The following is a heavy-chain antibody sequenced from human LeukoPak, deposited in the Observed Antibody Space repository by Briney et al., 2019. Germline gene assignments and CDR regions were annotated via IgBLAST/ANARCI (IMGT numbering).Heavy chain of an antibody. J-gene: IGHJ4*02. Sequence: SETLSLTCTVSGGSISNNDYYWGWIRQPPGTGLEWIGSMYHSGNTKYNAALKSRVTTSVDTSKNQIFLKLSSVTAADTAIYYCARHWFGESTHFDYWGPGTLVTVSS. CDR2: MYHSGNT. V-gene: IGHV4-39*01. D-gene: IGHD3-10*01. CDR3: ARHWFGESTHFDY. CDR1: GGSISNNDYY.